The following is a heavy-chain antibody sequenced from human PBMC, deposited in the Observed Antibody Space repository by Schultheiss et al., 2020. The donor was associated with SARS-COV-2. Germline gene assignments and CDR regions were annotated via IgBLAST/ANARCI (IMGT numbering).Heavy chain of an antibody. CDR3: ARDRIPGVGAFDI. J-gene: IGHJ3*02. CDR2: ISFSSSYQ. Sequence: GSLRLSCAASDFTFSSYTMHWVRQAPGKGLEWVSSISFSSSYQTYADSVRGRFTISRDNAKTALYLHMNSLRAEDTAVYFCARDRIPGVGAFDIWGQGTVVTVSS. D-gene: IGHD3-10*01. CDR1: DFTFSSYT. V-gene: IGHV3-21*01.